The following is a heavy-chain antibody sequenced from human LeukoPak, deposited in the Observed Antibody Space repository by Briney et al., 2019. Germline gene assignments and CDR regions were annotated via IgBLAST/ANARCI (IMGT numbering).Heavy chain of an antibody. J-gene: IGHJ5*02. D-gene: IGHD3-3*01. CDR1: GGSISSYY. V-gene: IGHV4-59*01. CDR3: ARGTVRFLEWLPRLNWFDP. CDR2: IYYSGST. Sequence: ASETLSLTCTVSGGSISSYYWSWIRQPPGKGLEWIGYIYYSGSTNYNPSLKSRVTISVDTSKNQFSLKLSSVTAADTAVYYCARGTVRFLEWLPRLNWFDPWGQGTLVTVSS.